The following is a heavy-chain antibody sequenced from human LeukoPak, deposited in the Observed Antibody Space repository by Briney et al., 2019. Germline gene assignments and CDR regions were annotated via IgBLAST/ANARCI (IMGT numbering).Heavy chain of an antibody. J-gene: IGHJ4*02. D-gene: IGHD4-23*01. CDR2: IYYSGST. V-gene: IGHV4-39*01. CDR1: GGSISSSSYY. Sequence: SETLSLTCTVSGGSISSSSYYWGWIRQPPGKGLEWIGSIYYSGSTYYNPSLKSRVTISVDTPKNQFSLKLSSVTAADTAVYYCARTPDYGGETFFDYWGQGTLVTVSS. CDR3: ARTPDYGGETFFDY.